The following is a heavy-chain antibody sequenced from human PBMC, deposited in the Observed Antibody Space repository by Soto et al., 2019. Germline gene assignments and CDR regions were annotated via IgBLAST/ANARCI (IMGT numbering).Heavy chain of an antibody. Sequence: GGSLRLSCAASGFNFRNYGMHWVRQAPGEGLVWVSRINSDGRSTRYADSVKGRFTISRDNAGNTLFLQMNSLRADDTAVYYCARVGXDTTVVDGGYYYYPLDVWGQGTTVTVSS. CDR3: ARVGXDTTVVDGGYYYYPLDV. V-gene: IGHV3-74*01. J-gene: IGHJ6*02. CDR2: INSDGRST. D-gene: IGHD5-18*01. CDR1: GFNFRNYG.